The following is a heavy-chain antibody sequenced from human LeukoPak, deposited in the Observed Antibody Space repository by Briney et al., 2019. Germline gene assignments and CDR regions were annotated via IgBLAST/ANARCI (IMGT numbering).Heavy chain of an antibody. CDR3: ARDEAAAGINY. J-gene: IGHJ4*02. CDR1: EFTFSSYS. Sequence: GGSLRLSCAASEFTFSSYSMTWVRQAPWKGLEWVSSIDSSSSYIYNADSVKGRFTISRDNAKNTLYLQMNSLRAEDTAVYYCARDEAAAGINYWGQGTLVTVSS. V-gene: IGHV3-21*06. D-gene: IGHD6-13*01. CDR2: IDSSSSYI.